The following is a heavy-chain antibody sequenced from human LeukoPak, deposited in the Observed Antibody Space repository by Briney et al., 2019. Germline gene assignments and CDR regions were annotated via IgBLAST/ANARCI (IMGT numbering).Heavy chain of an antibody. Sequence: MTSETLSLTCAVYGGSFSGYYWSWIRQPPGKGLEWVGEINHSGSTNYNPSLKSRVTISVDTSKNQFSLKLSSVTAADTAVYYCARCAVVITNGGYYFDYWGQGTLVSVSS. V-gene: IGHV4-34*01. CDR2: INHSGST. CDR3: ARCAVVITNGGYYFDY. CDR1: GGSFSGYY. J-gene: IGHJ4*02. D-gene: IGHD3-22*01.